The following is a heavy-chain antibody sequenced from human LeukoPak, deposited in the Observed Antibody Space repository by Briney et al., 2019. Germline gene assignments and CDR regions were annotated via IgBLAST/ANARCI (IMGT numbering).Heavy chain of an antibody. CDR3: TTFSMIVVVITD. Sequence: PGGSLRLSCAASGFTFSSYAMSWVRQAPGKGLEWVGRIKSKTDGGTTDYAAPVKGRFTISRDDSKNTLYLQMNSLKTEDTAVYYCTTFSMIVVVITDWGQGILVTVSS. CDR1: GFTFSSYA. CDR2: IKSKTDGGTT. V-gene: IGHV3-15*01. D-gene: IGHD3-22*01. J-gene: IGHJ4*02.